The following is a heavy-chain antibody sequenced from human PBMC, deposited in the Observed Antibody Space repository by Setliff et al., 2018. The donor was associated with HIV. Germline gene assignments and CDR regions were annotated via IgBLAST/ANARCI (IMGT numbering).Heavy chain of an antibody. Sequence: GESLKISCKASGYNFGRYWIAWVRQMPGKGLEWMGIIYPGDSDTRYSPSFQGQVTISADKSISTAYLQWSSLKASDTAMYYCARHDYGAHLDYWGQGTLVTVSS. J-gene: IGHJ4*02. CDR1: GYNFGRYW. CDR3: ARHDYGAHLDY. V-gene: IGHV5-51*01. CDR2: IYPGDSDT. D-gene: IGHD4-17*01.